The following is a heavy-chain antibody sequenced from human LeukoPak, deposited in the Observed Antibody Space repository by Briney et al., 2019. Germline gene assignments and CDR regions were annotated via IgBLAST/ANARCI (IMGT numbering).Heavy chain of an antibody. D-gene: IGHD3-16*01. V-gene: IGHV3-23*01. Sequence: PGGSLRLSCAASGFSFSSYAMSWVRQGPGKGLEWVSGISGSGGSTYYADSVKGRFTISRDNSKNTLYLQMSCLRAEDTAVYYCAKDSGGDNYFDYWGQGTLVTVSS. J-gene: IGHJ4*02. CDR1: GFSFSSYA. CDR2: ISGSGGST. CDR3: AKDSGGDNYFDY.